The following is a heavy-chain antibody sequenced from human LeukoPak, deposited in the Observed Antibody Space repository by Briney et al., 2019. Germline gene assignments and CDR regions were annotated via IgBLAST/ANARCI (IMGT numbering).Heavy chain of an antibody. V-gene: IGHV3-48*04. Sequence: GGSLRLSCAASGFTFSSYSMNWVRQAPGKGLEWVSYISSSTSSIYYADSVKGRFTISRDNAKNSLYLQMHSLRAEDTAVYYCTRELSGIAAAVDYWGQGTLVTVSS. D-gene: IGHD6-13*01. CDR2: ISSSTSSI. CDR3: TRELSGIAAAVDY. CDR1: GFTFSSYS. J-gene: IGHJ4*02.